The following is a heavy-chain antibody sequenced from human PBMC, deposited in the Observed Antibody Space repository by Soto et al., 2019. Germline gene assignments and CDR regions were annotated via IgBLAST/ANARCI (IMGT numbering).Heavy chain of an antibody. V-gene: IGHV1-69*13. CDR1: GGTFSSYA. J-gene: IGHJ5*02. CDR2: IIPIFGTA. CDR3: ARVSLGGSGSYFKFDP. D-gene: IGHD3-10*01. Sequence: ASVKVSCKASGGTFSSYAISWVRQAPGQGLEWMGGIIPIFGTANYAQKFQGRVTITADESTSTAYMELSSLRSEDTAVYYCARVSLGGSGSYFKFDPWGQGTLVTVSS.